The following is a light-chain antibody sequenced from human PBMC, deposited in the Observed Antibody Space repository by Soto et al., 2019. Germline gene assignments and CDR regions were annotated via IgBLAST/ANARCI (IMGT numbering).Light chain of an antibody. V-gene: IGKV1-13*02. CDR2: DAS. Sequence: AIHLTQSPSSLAASVGDRVTITCRASQRSSSALAWYQQKPGKAPKLLIYDASSLESGVPSRFSGSGSGTDFNITISSLQPEDFATYYCQQVNSYPLTFGGGTKVEIK. J-gene: IGKJ4*01. CDR1: QRSSSA. CDR3: QQVNSYPLT.